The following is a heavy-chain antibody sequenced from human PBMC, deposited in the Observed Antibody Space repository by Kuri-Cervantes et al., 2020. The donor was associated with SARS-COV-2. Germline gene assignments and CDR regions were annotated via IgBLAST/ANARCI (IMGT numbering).Heavy chain of an antibody. J-gene: IGHJ3*02. CDR2: TYHDGTT. CDR3: ARDPGSITIFGVELGAFDI. V-gene: IGHV4-39*07. Sequence: SETLSLTCTVSGGSISSYYWDWIRRPPGKGLEWVGSTYHDGTTFYNPSLMSRVTISVDTPQNQFSLKLTSVTAADTAMYYCARDPGSITIFGVELGAFDIWGQGTMVTVSS. D-gene: IGHD3-3*01. CDR1: GGSISSYY.